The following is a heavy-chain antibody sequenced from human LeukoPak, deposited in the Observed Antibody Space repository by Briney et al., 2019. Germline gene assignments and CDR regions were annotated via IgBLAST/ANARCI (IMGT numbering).Heavy chain of an antibody. Sequence: ASVKVSCKASGYTFTGYYMHWVRQAPGLGLEWMGWISVYNGNAKSAQNFQGRVTMTTDISTSTAYMELRSLRSDDTAVYYCARGDALAPAAAGDYWGQGTLVTVSS. V-gene: IGHV1-18*04. CDR1: GYTFTGYY. J-gene: IGHJ4*02. CDR2: ISVYNGNA. CDR3: ARGDALAPAAAGDY. D-gene: IGHD2-2*01.